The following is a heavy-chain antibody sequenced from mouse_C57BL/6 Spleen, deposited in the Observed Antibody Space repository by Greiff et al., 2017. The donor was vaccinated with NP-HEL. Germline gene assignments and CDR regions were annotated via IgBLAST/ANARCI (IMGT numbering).Heavy chain of an antibody. V-gene: IGHV1-81*01. J-gene: IGHJ4*01. CDR2: IYPRSGNT. CDR3: ARYYGSSWDAMDY. D-gene: IGHD1-1*01. CDR1: GYTFTSYG. Sequence: QVQLKESGAELARPGASVKLSCKASGYTFTSYGISWVKQRTGQGLEWIGEIYPRSGNTYYNEKFKGKATLTADKSSSTAYMELRSLTSEDSAVYFCARYYGSSWDAMDYWGQGTSVTVSS.